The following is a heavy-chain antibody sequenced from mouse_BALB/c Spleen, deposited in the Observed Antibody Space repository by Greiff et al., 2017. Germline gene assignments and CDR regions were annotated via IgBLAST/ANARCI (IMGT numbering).Heavy chain of an antibody. Sequence: VQLQQSGPELVKPGASVKIPCKASGYTFTDYNMDWVKQSHGKSLEWIGDINPNNGGTIYNQKFKGKATLTVDKSSSTAYMELRSLTSEDTAVYYCARHGNYLYYYAMDYWGQGTSVTVSS. CDR3: ARHGNYLYYYAMDY. V-gene: IGHV1-18*01. CDR2: INPNNGGT. D-gene: IGHD2-1*01. CDR1: GYTFTDYN. J-gene: IGHJ4*01.